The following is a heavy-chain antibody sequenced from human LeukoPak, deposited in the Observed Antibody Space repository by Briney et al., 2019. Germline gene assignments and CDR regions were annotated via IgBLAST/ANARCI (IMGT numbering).Heavy chain of an antibody. D-gene: IGHD1-26*01. J-gene: IGHJ6*02. CDR3: ARGNSGSYYAMDV. CDR2: IFYSGST. Sequence: PSETLSLTCTVSGRSISTYYWSWIRQPPGKGREWIGYIFYSGSTNYNPSLESRVTISVDTSKNQFSLKLSSVTAADTAVYYCARGNSGSYYAMDVWGQGTTVTVSS. CDR1: GRSISTYY. V-gene: IGHV4-59*01.